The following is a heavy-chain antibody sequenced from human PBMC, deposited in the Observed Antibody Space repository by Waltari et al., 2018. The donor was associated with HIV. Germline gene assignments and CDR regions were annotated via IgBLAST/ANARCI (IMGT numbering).Heavy chain of an antibody. Sequence: TFSSYWMHWVRQAPGKGLVWVSRINSDGSSTGYVDSVKGRFTISRDNAKNTLYLQMNNLRAEDTAVYYCAPGRGWFDPWGQGTLVTVSS. J-gene: IGHJ5*02. CDR2: INSDGSST. V-gene: IGHV3-74*01. CDR1: TFSSYW. CDR3: APGRGWFDP.